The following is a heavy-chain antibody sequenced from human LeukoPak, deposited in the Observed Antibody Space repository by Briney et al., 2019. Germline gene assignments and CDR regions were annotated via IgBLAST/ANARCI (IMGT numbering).Heavy chain of an antibody. CDR3: AKFSSGWYIDY. CDR2: IRYDGSNQ. CDR1: RFTFSSYG. Sequence: GGSLRLSCTASRFTFSSYGMHGVRQAPGKGLEWVAFIRYDGSNQYYADSVKGRFTISRDNSKNTLYLQMNSLRVEDTAVYYCAKFSSGWYIDYWGQGTLVTVSS. J-gene: IGHJ4*02. D-gene: IGHD6-19*01. V-gene: IGHV3-30*02.